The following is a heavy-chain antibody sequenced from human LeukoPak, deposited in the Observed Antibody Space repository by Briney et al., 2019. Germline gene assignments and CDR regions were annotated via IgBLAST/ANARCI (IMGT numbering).Heavy chain of an antibody. D-gene: IGHD1-26*01. CDR3: ARIEWERLGRAFDI. CDR2: IYNTGAT. V-gene: IGHV3-53*01. Sequence: PGGSLRLSCAASGLTFSSHWMHWVRQAPGKGLEWVSSIYNTGATHYAESVKGRFTISRDNSKNTLFLQMNSLRAEDMAVYYCARIEWERLGRAFDIWGQGTMVTVSS. J-gene: IGHJ3*02. CDR1: GLTFSSHW.